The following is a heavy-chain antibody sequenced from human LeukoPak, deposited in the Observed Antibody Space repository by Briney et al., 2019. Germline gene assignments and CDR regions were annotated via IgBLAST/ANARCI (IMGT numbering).Heavy chain of an antibody. D-gene: IGHD4-17*01. CDR3: ARDLGLLYGDYMTGGYYFDY. J-gene: IGHJ4*02. CDR1: GFTFSSYS. Sequence: GGSLRLSCAASGFTFSSYSMNWVRQAPGKGLEWVSYISSSSSSIYYADSVKGRFTISRDNAKNTLYLQMNSLRAEDTAVYYCARDLGLLYGDYMTGGYYFDYWGQGTLVTVSS. CDR2: ISSSSSSI. V-gene: IGHV3-48*04.